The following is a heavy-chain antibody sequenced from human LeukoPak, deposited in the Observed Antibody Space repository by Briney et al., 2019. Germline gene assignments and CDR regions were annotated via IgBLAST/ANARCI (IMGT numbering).Heavy chain of an antibody. Sequence: QPGGSLRLSCAASGFTFSSYAMPWVRQAPGKGLEWVAVISYDGSNKYYADSVKGRFTISRDNSKNTLYLQMNSLRAEDTAVYYCARETYYYDSSGYLDYWGQGTLVTVSS. CDR3: ARETYYYDSSGYLDY. CDR2: ISYDGSNK. CDR1: GFTFSSYA. D-gene: IGHD3-22*01. J-gene: IGHJ4*02. V-gene: IGHV3-30-3*01.